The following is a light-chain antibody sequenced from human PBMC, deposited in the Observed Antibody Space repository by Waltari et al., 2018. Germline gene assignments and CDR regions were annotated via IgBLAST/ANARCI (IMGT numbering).Light chain of an antibody. CDR3: YSFTTSSTRV. V-gene: IGLV2-14*03. CDR2: DVH. Sequence: QSALTQPAYVSGSPGQSITISCTGTSSDVGHYDYVSWFQQHPGNAPKLMIYDVHNRPSGVSTRFSGSKSGNTASLTISGLQAEDEADYYCYSFTTSSTRVFGTGTKVTVL. J-gene: IGLJ1*01. CDR1: SSDVGHYDY.